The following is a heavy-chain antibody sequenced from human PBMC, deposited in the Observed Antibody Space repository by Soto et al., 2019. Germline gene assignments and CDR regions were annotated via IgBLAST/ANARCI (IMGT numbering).Heavy chain of an antibody. D-gene: IGHD5-12*01. CDR1: GYTFTNYD. Sequence: ASVKVSCKASGYTFTNYDINWVRQATGQGLEYMGWMNPNNGNTGYLQKFQGRVTITRDTSASTAYMELSSLRSEDTAVYYCARIGGYETFDDWGQGTLVTVAS. V-gene: IGHV1-8*01. CDR3: ARIGGYETFDD. J-gene: IGHJ4*02. CDR2: MNPNNGNT.